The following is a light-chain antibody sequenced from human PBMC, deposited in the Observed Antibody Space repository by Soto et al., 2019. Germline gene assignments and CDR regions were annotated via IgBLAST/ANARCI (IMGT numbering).Light chain of an antibody. V-gene: IGKV1-12*01. CDR2: AAS. J-gene: IGKJ5*01. CDR1: EDISTW. Sequence: DIQMTQSPSSVSASVGDRVTITCLSSEDISTWLAWYQQKPGKAPKLLIYAASSLQSGVPSRFSGSGSGTDFTLTISSLEPEDFAVYYCQQRLNWQVTFGQGTRLEIK. CDR3: QQRLNWQVT.